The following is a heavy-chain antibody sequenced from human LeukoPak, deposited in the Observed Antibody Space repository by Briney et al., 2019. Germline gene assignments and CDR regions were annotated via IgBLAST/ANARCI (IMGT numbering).Heavy chain of an antibody. Sequence: AGSLRLSCAASGFTFSSYSMNWVRQAPGKGLEWVSSISSSSSYIYYADSVKGRFTISRDNAKNSLYLQMNSLRAEDTAVYYCARGGGYGDYSLDYWGQGTLVTVSS. CDR2: ISSSSSYI. J-gene: IGHJ4*02. CDR1: GFTFSSYS. V-gene: IGHV3-21*01. D-gene: IGHD4-17*01. CDR3: ARGGGYGDYSLDY.